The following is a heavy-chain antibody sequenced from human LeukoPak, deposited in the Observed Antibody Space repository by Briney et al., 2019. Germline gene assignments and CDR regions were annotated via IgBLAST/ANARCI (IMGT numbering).Heavy chain of an antibody. Sequence: SETLSLTCTVSGGSISSSSYYWGWIRQPPGKGLEWIGSIYYSGSTYYNPSLKSRVTISVDTSKNQFSLKLSSVTAADTAVYYCARVITMVRGVTFYFDYWGQGTPVTVSS. D-gene: IGHD3-10*01. CDR3: ARVITMVRGVTFYFDY. J-gene: IGHJ4*02. V-gene: IGHV4-39*01. CDR1: GGSISSSSYY. CDR2: IYYSGST.